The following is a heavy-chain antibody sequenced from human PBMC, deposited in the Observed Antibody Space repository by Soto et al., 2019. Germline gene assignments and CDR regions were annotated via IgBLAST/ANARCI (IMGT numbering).Heavy chain of an antibody. CDR1: GFKFGDYA. J-gene: IGHJ6*02. V-gene: IGHV3-9*01. CDR3: AKDRGPCSGNKCSSLYYYYGMDG. Sequence: PGGSLRLSCEASGFKFGDYAMHWVRQAPGKGLEWVSGVSWNSEIVGYADSVKGRFTISRDNAKNSLYLEMNSLRTEDTALYYCAKDRGPCSGNKCSSLYYYYGMDGWGQGTTRTLSS. D-gene: IGHD2-15*01. CDR2: VSWNSEIV.